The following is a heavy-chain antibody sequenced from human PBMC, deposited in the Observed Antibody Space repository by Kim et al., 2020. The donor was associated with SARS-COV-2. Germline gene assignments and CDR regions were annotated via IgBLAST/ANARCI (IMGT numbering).Heavy chain of an antibody. J-gene: IGHJ6*02. CDR3: AKTGAQKSGWYFGRVDV. CDR2: ISSNGGST. CDR1: GFTFSSYA. D-gene: IGHD6-13*01. Sequence: GGSLRLSCAASGFTFSSYAMHWVRQAPGKGLEYVSTISSNGGSTYYTNSVKGRFTISRDNSKNTLYLQMGSLRGDDMAVYYCAKTGAQKSGWYFGRVDVWGQGTTVTVSS. V-gene: IGHV3-64*01.